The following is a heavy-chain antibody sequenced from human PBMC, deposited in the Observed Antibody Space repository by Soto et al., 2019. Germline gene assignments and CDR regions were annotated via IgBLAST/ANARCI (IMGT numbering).Heavy chain of an antibody. CDR3: AKGVVAPYVLDHFAY. J-gene: IGHJ4*02. Sequence: WGSLRLSCAASGFTFSDYYMSWIRQAPGKGLEWVSYISSSSSYTNYADSVKGRFTISRDNAKNSLYLQMNSLRAEDTAVYYCAKGVVAPYVLDHFAYWGQGTLVTGPS. V-gene: IGHV3-11*05. CDR1: GFTFSDYY. CDR2: ISSSSSYT. D-gene: IGHD2-15*01.